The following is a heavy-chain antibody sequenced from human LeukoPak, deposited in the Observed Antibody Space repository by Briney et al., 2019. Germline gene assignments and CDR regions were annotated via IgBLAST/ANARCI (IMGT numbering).Heavy chain of an antibody. CDR1: GFTFSSYG. J-gene: IGHJ4*02. CDR3: AKAPTPGDYTDY. D-gene: IGHD4-17*01. CDR2: IWYDGSNK. V-gene: IGHV3-33*06. Sequence: PGRSLRLSCAASGFTFSSYGMHWVRQAPGKGLEWVAVIWYDGSNKYYADSVKGRFTISRDNSKNTLYLQMNSLRAEDTAVYYCAKAPTPGDYTDYWGQGTLVTVSS.